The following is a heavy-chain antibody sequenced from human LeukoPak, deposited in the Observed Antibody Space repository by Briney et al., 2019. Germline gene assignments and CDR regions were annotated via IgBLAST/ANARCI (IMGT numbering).Heavy chain of an antibody. J-gene: IGHJ4*01. D-gene: IGHD3-22*01. CDR1: GFTFSNHW. V-gene: IGHV3-74*01. CDR3: ARGPGSSGGAYVGDY. CDR2: IDGGGSST. Sequence: GGSLRLSCAAFGFTFSNHWMNWVRQVPGKGLVWVSRIDGGGSSTSYADSVKGRFSISRDNGKSTLYLQMNSLRVEDTAVYYCARGPGSSGGAYVGDYWGRGTLVTVSS.